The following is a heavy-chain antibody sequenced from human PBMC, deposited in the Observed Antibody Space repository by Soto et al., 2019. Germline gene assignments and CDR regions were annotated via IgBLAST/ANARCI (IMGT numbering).Heavy chain of an antibody. Sequence: ASVKVSCKASGYTFTSYGISWVRQAPGQGLEWMGWISAYNGNTNYAQKLQGRVTVTTDTSTSTAYMELRSLRSDDTAVYYCARYFMLAPYYDFWSGYPKHYRDVGGKGTTVPVSS. V-gene: IGHV1-18*01. J-gene: IGHJ6*03. CDR3: ARYFMLAPYYDFWSGYPKHYRDV. D-gene: IGHD3-3*01. CDR1: GYTFTSYG. CDR2: ISAYNGNT.